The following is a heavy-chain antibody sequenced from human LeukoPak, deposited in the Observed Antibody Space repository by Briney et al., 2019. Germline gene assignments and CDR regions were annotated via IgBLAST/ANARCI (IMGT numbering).Heavy chain of an antibody. Sequence: SGPTLVKPTQTLTLTCTFSGFSLSTSGVGVGWIRQPPGKALEWLALIYWNDDKRYSPSLKSRLTITKDTSKNQVVLTMANMDPVDTATYYCAHLDYYDSSGYFDYWGQGTLVTVSP. V-gene: IGHV2-5*01. CDR1: GFSLSTSGVG. CDR2: IYWNDDK. CDR3: AHLDYYDSSGYFDY. D-gene: IGHD3-22*01. J-gene: IGHJ4*02.